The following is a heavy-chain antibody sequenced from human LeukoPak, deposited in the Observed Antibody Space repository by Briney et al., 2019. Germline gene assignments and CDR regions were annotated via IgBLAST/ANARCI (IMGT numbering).Heavy chain of an antibody. CDR1: GFTFSSYA. CDR2: ISGSGGST. CDR3: ARAYYYDSSIDY. J-gene: IGHJ4*02. Sequence: GGSLRLSCAASGFTFSSYAMSWVRQAPGKGLEWVSAISGSGGSTYYADSVKGRFTISRDNSKNTLYLQMNSLRAEDTAVYYCARAYYYDSSIDYWGQGTLVTVSS. D-gene: IGHD3-22*01. V-gene: IGHV3-23*01.